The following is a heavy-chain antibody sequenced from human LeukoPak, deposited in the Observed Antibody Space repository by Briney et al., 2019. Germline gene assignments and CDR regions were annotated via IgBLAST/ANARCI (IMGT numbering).Heavy chain of an antibody. CDR2: INTDGSST. V-gene: IGHV3-74*01. D-gene: IGHD3-10*02. CDR3: VREDVRGLIGNHHYDGMDV. Sequence: GGSLRLSCVASGFSLSSCWMHWVRQAPGKGLVWVSRINTDGSSTIYADSVKGRFTISRDNAKNTLYLQMNSLRAEDTAVYYCVREDVRGLIGNHHYDGMDVWGQGTTVTVSS. J-gene: IGHJ6*02. CDR1: GFSLSSCW.